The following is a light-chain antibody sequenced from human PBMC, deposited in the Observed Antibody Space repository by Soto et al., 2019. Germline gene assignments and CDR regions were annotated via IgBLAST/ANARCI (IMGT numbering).Light chain of an antibody. CDR3: QHYSRSRGT. J-gene: IGKJ1*01. Sequence: EVVLTQSPATVSLSPGERVTLSCRASQSVASTFLAWYQQRPGQPPRLLIQGASSRAAGIPDRFSGSGSGTESTLTIRRLEPEDFAVYYCQHYSRSRGTFGQGTKVDIK. CDR2: GAS. CDR1: QSVASTF. V-gene: IGKV3-20*01.